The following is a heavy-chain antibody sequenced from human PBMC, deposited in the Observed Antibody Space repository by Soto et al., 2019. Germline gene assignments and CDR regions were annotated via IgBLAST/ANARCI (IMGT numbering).Heavy chain of an antibody. CDR1: GLPFTSSA. J-gene: IGHJ6*02. CDR3: PADLPIQLWLIYYGMDV. CDR2: IVVGSGNT. Sequence: VKVSSKASGLPFTSSAFEWGRQARGQRLEWIGWIVVGSGNTNYAQKFQERVTITRDMSTSTAYMELSSLRSEDTAVYYCPADLPIQLWLIYYGMDVWGQGTTVTVSS. V-gene: IGHV1-58*01. D-gene: IGHD5-18*01.